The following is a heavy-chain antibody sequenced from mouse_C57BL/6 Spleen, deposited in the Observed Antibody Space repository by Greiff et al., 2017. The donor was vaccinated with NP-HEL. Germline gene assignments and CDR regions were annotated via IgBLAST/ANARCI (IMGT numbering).Heavy chain of an antibody. CDR2: IYPGDGDT. CDR3: TYGNYWYFDV. Sequence: VQLQQSGPELVKPGASVKISCKASGYAFSSSWMNWVKQRPGKGLEWIGRIYPGDGDTNYNGKFKGKATLTADKSSSTAYMQLSSLTSEDSAVYFCTYGNYWYFDVWGTGTTVTVFS. J-gene: IGHJ1*03. CDR1: GYAFSSSW. V-gene: IGHV1-82*01. D-gene: IGHD2-1*01.